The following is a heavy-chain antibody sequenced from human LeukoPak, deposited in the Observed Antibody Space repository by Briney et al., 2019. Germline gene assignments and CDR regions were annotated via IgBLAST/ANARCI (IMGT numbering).Heavy chain of an antibody. CDR3: ARAYDSSGYHIDC. J-gene: IGHJ4*02. V-gene: IGHV4-30-2*01. Sequence: PSETLSLTCAVSGGSISSGGYSWSWIRQPPGKGLEWIGYIYHSGSTYYNPSLKSRVTISVDRSKNQFSLKLSSVTAADTAVYYCARAYDSSGYHIDCWGQGTLVTVSS. D-gene: IGHD3-22*01. CDR2: IYHSGST. CDR1: GGSISSGGYS.